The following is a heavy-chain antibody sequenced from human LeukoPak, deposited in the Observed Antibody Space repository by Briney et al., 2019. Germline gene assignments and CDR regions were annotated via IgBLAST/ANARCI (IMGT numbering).Heavy chain of an antibody. CDR3: ARGGGWFGP. CDR2: IKEDGSEK. Sequence: PAGSLRLSCAASGFTFSSYWMSWVRQPPGKGLEWVANIKEDGSEKYYVDSVEGRFTISRDNAKNSLYLQMNSLIAEDTAVYYCARGGGWFGPWGQGTLVTVSS. J-gene: IGHJ5*02. V-gene: IGHV3-7*03. CDR1: GFTFSSYW.